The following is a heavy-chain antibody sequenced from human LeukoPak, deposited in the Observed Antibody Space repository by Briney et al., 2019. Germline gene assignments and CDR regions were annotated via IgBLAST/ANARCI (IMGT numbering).Heavy chain of an antibody. D-gene: IGHD3-3*01. Sequence: PSETLSLTCTVSGGSISSGGYYWSWIRQHPGKGLEWIGYIYYSGSTYYNPSLKSRVTISVDTSKNQFSLKLSSVTAADTAVYYCARQHYDFWSGYYLNWFDPWGQGTLVTVSS. CDR1: GGSISSGGYY. CDR2: IYYSGST. V-gene: IGHV4-31*03. J-gene: IGHJ5*02. CDR3: ARQHYDFWSGYYLNWFDP.